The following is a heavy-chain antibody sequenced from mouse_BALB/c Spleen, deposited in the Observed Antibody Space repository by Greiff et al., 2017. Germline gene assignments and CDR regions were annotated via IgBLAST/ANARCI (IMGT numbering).Heavy chain of an antibody. V-gene: IGHV3-8*02. Sequence: VQLQQSGPSLVKPSQTLSLTCSVTGDSITSGYWNWIRKFPGNKLEYMGYISYSGSTYYNPSLKSRISITRDTSKNQYYLQLNSVTTEDTATYYCARSPDSSGFHFDYWGQGTTLTVSS. CDR2: ISYSGST. CDR1: GDSITSGY. D-gene: IGHD3-2*01. CDR3: ARSPDSSGFHFDY. J-gene: IGHJ2*01.